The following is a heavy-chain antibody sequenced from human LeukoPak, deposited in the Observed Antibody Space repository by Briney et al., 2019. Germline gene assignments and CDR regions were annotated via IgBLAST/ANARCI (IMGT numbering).Heavy chain of an antibody. J-gene: IGHJ4*02. CDR3: ARGSGSYSRARPFDY. V-gene: IGHV4-34*01. CDR1: GGSFSGYY. Sequence: PSETLSLTCAVYGGSFSGYYWSWIRQPPGKGLEWIGEINHSGSTNYNPSLKSRVTISVDTSKNQFSLKLSSVTVADTAVYYCARGSGSYSRARPFDYWGQGTLVTVSS. D-gene: IGHD1-26*01. CDR2: INHSGST.